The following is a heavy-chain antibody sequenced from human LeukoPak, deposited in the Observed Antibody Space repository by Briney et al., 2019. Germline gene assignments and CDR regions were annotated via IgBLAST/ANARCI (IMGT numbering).Heavy chain of an antibody. CDR2: IWYDGSNK. V-gene: IGHV3-33*01. CDR1: GFTFSSYG. J-gene: IGHJ4*02. CDR3: ARDYGDYLGGY. Sequence: PGRSLRLSCEASGFTFSSYGMHWVRQAPGKGLEWVAVIWYDGSNKYYADSVRGRFTISRDNFKNTLYLQMNSLRAEDTAVYYCARDYGDYLGGYWGQGTLVTVSS. D-gene: IGHD4-17*01.